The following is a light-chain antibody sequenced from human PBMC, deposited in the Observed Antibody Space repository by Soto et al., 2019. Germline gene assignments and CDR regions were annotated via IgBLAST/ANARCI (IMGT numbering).Light chain of an antibody. CDR1: SSDVGSYNL. J-gene: IGLJ1*01. CDR2: DVS. CDR3: CSYAGSKAYV. V-gene: IGLV2-11*01. Sequence: QSALTQPRSVSGSPGQSVTISCTGTSSDVGSYNLVSWYQQHPGKAPKLMIYDVSKRPSGVPDRFSGSKSGNTASLTISGLQAEYEADYHCCSYAGSKAYVFGTGTKVTVL.